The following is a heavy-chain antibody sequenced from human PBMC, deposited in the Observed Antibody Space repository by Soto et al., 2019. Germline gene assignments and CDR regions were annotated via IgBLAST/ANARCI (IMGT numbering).Heavy chain of an antibody. Sequence: ASVKVSCKASGYTFTGYYMHWVRQAPGQGLEWTGWINPNSGGTNYAQKFQGRVTMTRDTSISTAYMELSRLRSDDTAVYYCAGGSSSSWYFGVLGYYGMDVWGQGTTVTVSS. CDR2: INPNSGGT. CDR1: GYTFTGYY. V-gene: IGHV1-2*02. CDR3: AGGSSSSWYFGVLGYYGMDV. J-gene: IGHJ6*02. D-gene: IGHD6-13*01.